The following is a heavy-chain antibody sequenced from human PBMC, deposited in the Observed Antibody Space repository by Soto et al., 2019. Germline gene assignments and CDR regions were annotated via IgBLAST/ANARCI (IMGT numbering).Heavy chain of an antibody. Sequence: QVRLVQSGAEVREPGSSVKVSCKASGGTFSSYRFNWVRQARGQGLEWLGGIVPIYCTADYAQKFQGRVTITVDESTRTVYLKLSSLKSQDTALYYCARDSGAKLSSSWGQGSLVTVST. D-gene: IGHD6-13*01. CDR3: ARDSGAKLSSS. CDR2: IVPIYCTA. CDR1: GGTFSSYR. V-gene: IGHV1-69*01. J-gene: IGHJ4*02.